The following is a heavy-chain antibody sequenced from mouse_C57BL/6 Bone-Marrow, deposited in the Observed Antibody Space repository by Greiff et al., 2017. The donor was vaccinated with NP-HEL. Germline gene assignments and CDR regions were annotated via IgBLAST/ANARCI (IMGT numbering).Heavy chain of an antibody. V-gene: IGHV1-64*01. Sequence: QVQLQQPGAELVKPGASVKLSCKASGYTFNSYWMHWVKQRPGQGLEWIGMIHPNSGSTNYNEKFKSKATLTVDKSSSTADMQLSSLTSEDSAVYYCARIYYYYDGDYWGQGTTLTVSS. J-gene: IGHJ2*01. CDR3: ARIYYYYDGDY. CDR2: IHPNSGST. D-gene: IGHD2-4*01. CDR1: GYTFNSYW.